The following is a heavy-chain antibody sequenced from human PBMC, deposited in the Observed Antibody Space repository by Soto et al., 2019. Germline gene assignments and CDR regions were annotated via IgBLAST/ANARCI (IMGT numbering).Heavy chain of an antibody. V-gene: IGHV3-23*01. J-gene: IGHJ4*02. D-gene: IGHD3-9*01. CDR3: AKAVDILTGYSDY. CDR2: ISGSGGST. CDR1: GFTFSSYA. Sequence: GGSLRLSCAASGFTFSSYAMSWVRQAPGKGLEWVSAISGSGGSTYYADSVEGRFTISRDNSKNTLYLQMNSLRADDTAVYYCAKAVDILTGYSDYWGQGTLVTVSS.